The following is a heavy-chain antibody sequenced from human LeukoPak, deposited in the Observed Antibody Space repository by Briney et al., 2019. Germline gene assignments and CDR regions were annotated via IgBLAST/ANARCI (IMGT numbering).Heavy chain of an antibody. CDR1: GFTFSNYW. V-gene: IGHV3-23*01. CDR2: ISGGGGST. D-gene: IGHD3-3*01. CDR3: AKDFWSGYYSGYFDY. Sequence: QSGGSLRLSCAASGFTFSNYWMSWVRQTPGKGLEWVPTISGGGGSTYYADSVKGRFTISRDNSKNTLYLQMNSLRAEDTAVYYCAKDFWSGYYSGYFDYWGQGTLVTVSS. J-gene: IGHJ4*02.